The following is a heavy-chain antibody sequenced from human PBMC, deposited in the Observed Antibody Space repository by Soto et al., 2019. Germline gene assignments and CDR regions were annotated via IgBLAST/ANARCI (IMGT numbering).Heavy chain of an antibody. V-gene: IGHV4-30-2*01. J-gene: IGHJ3*02. D-gene: IGHD3-22*01. CDR3: SSYGDSSCYYGAVRAFDI. Sequence: PSETLSLTCAVSGGSISSGGYSWSWIRQPPGKGLEWIGYIYHSGSTYYNPSLKSRVTISVDRSKNQFSLKLSSVTAADTAVYYCSSYGDSSCYYGAVRAFDIWGQGTMVTVSS. CDR1: GGSISSGGYS. CDR2: IYHSGST.